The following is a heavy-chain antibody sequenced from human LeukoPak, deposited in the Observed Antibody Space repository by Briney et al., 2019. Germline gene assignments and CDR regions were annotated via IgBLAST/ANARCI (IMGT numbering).Heavy chain of an antibody. CDR3: ARVAVGATSAFQYYFDY. J-gene: IGHJ4*02. CDR1: GYTFTSYG. D-gene: IGHD1-26*01. CDR2: ISAYNGNT. Sequence: ASVKVSCKASGYTFTSYGISWVRQAPGQGLEWMGWISAYNGNTNYAQKLQGRVTMTTDTSTSTAYMELRSLRSDDTAVYYCARVAVGATSAFQYYFDYWGQGTLVTVSS. V-gene: IGHV1-18*01.